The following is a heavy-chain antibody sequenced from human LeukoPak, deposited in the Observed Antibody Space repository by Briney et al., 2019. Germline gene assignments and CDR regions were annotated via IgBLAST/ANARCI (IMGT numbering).Heavy chain of an antibody. Sequence: GGSLRLSCAASGFTFGTYSMNWVRQAPGKGLEWVSSISSSSRYIYYADSVKGRFTISRDNAKNSLYLQMNSLRAEDTAVYYCAREYGSRRGLWAFDIWGHGTMVTVSS. CDR3: AREYGSRRGLWAFDI. D-gene: IGHD3-10*01. V-gene: IGHV3-21*01. CDR1: GFTFGTYS. J-gene: IGHJ3*02. CDR2: ISSSSRYI.